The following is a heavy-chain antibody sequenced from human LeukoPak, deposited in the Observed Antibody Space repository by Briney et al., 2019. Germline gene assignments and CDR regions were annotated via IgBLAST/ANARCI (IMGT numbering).Heavy chain of an antibody. V-gene: IGHV3-30-3*01. D-gene: IGHD5-24*01. CDR2: ISYDGSNI. J-gene: IGHJ4*02. CDR1: GFTFSSYA. CDR3: ARGYTNYDY. Sequence: GGSVTLSCAASGFTFSSYAMHWLRQAPGKGLEGVAVISYDGSNIYYADSVKGRFTISRDNSKNTLYLQMTSLRAEDTAVYYCARGYTNYDYWGQGTLVTVSA.